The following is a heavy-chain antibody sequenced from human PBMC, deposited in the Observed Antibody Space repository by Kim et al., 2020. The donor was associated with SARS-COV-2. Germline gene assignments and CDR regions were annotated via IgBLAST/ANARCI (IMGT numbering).Heavy chain of an antibody. CDR1: GGSISSYY. V-gene: IGHV4-59*01. CDR2: IYYSGST. D-gene: IGHD1-1*01. Sequence: SETLSLTCTVSGGSISSYYWSWIRQPPGKGLEWIGYIYYSGSTNYNPSLKSRVTISVDTSKNQFSLKLSSVTAADTAVYYCARAGSDNWNPWYFDLWGRGTRVTVSS. J-gene: IGHJ2*01. CDR3: ARAGSDNWNPWYFDL.